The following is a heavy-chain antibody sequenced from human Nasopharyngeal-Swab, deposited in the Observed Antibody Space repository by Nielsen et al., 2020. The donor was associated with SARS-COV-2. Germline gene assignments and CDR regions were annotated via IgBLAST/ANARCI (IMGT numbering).Heavy chain of an antibody. V-gene: IGHV4-59*01. Sequence: SETLSLTCTVSGGSISSYYSSWIRQPPGKGLEWIGYIYYSGSTNYNPSLKSRVTISVDTSKNQFSLKLSSVTAADTAVYYCARDGAAHPPGYYYYMDVWGKGTTVTVSS. CDR1: GGSISSYY. J-gene: IGHJ6*03. D-gene: IGHD6-6*01. CDR3: ARDGAAHPPGYYYYMDV. CDR2: IYYSGST.